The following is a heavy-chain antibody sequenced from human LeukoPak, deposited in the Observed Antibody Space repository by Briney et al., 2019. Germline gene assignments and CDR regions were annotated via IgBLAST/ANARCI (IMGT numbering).Heavy chain of an antibody. D-gene: IGHD2-2*01. V-gene: IGHV4-4*07. CDR2: IYTSGST. CDR1: GGSISSYY. CDR3: ARDVVVVPAAYYFDY. Sequence: PSETLSLTCTVSGGSISSYYWSWIRQPAGKGLDWIGRIYTSGSTNYNPSLKSRVTMSVDTSKNQFSLKLSSVTAADTAVYYCARDVVVVPAAYYFDYWGQGTLVTVSS. J-gene: IGHJ4*02.